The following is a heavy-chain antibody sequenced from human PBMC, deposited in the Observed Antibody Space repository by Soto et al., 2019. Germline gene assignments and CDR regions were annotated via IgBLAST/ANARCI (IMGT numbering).Heavy chain of an antibody. D-gene: IGHD3-10*01. CDR1: GFSFSSYA. CDR2: MSYDESKI. Sequence: QVQLVESGGGVVQPGRSLRLSCAGSGFSFSSYAVHWVRQAPGKGLEWVAVMSYDESKINYADSVKGRFTISRDNSKNTFFLQLNGLRPEDTAVYFCAKDRGSGTLRYYGMDVCGQGTTGTVS. V-gene: IGHV3-30*18. J-gene: IGHJ6*02. CDR3: AKDRGSGTLRYYGMDV.